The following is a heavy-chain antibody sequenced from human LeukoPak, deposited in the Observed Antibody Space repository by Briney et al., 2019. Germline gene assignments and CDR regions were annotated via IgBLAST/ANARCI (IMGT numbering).Heavy chain of an antibody. CDR3: AREMAYCSGGSCYLQGENWFHP. D-gene: IGHD2-15*01. J-gene: IGHJ5*02. Sequence: ASVKVSCKASGYTFTDYYRHWVRQAPGQGFEWMGWINPNDGDTNYAQKFQGRVTMTRDTSISTAHMEVSRLRSDDTAVYYCAREMAYCSGGSCYLQGENWFHPWGQGTLVTVSS. CDR2: INPNDGDT. V-gene: IGHV1-2*02. CDR1: GYTFTDYY.